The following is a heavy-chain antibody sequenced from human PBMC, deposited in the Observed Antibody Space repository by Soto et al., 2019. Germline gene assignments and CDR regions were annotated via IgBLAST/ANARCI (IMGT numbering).Heavy chain of an antibody. CDR2: INHSGST. V-gene: IGHV4-34*01. CDR3: AAADTAMDLTFDY. J-gene: IGHJ4*02. CDR1: GGSFSGYY. D-gene: IGHD5-18*01. Sequence: SETLSLTCAVYGGSFSGYYWSWIRQPPGKGLEWIGEINHSGSTNSNPSLKSRVTISVDTSKSQFSLKLSSVTAADTAVYYCAAADTAMDLTFDYWGQGTLVTVSS.